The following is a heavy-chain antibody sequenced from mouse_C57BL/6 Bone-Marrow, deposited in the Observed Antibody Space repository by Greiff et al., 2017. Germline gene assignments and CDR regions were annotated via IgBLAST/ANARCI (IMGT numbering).Heavy chain of an antibody. CDR1: GYTFTSYG. Sequence: VQLQQSGAELARPGASVKLSCKASGYTFTSYGISWVKQRTGPGLEWIGEIYPRSGNTYYNEKFKGKATLTADKSSSTAYMELRSLTSEDSAVYFCARGGYGSSYAWFAYWGQGTLVTVAA. D-gene: IGHD1-1*01. CDR3: ARGGYGSSYAWFAY. V-gene: IGHV1-81*01. J-gene: IGHJ3*01. CDR2: IYPRSGNT.